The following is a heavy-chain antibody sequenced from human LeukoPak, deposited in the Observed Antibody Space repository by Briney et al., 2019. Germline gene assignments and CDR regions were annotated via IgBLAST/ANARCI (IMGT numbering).Heavy chain of an antibody. V-gene: IGHV3-64*01. J-gene: IGHJ4*02. CDR1: GFTFSSYA. D-gene: IGHD3-22*01. Sequence: GGSLRLSCAASGFTFSSYAMHWVRQAPGKGLEYVSAISSNGGSTYYANSVKGRFTISRDNSKNTLYLQMGSLRAEDMAVYYCARVHLYDSSGYYRNWGQGTLVTVSS. CDR3: ARVHLYDSSGYYRN. CDR2: ISSNGGST.